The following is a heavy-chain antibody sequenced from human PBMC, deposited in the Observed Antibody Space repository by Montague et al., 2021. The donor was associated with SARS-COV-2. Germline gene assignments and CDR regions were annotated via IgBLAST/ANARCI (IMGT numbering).Heavy chain of an antibody. J-gene: IGHJ3*02. CDR1: GGSISSSNYY. V-gene: IGHV4-39*02. CDR3: ARRGRKLLPVATTIGGFDI. Sequence: TLSLTCTVSGGSISSSNYYWDWIRQPPGKGLEWIGSIYYSGSTYYNPSLKSRVTISVDTSKNHFSLKLSSVTAADTAVYYCARRGRKLLPVATTIGGFDIWGQGTMVTVSS. D-gene: IGHD5-12*01. CDR2: IYYSGST.